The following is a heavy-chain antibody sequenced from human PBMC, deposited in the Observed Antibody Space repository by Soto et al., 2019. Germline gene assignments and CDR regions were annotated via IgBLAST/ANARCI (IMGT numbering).Heavy chain of an antibody. Sequence: GESLKISCKGSGYSFTSYWIGWVRQMPGKGLEWMGIIYPGDSDTRYSPSFQGQVTISADKSISTAYLQWSSLKASDTAMYYCARHPYSSSSGGWYYYYGMDVWGQGTTVTVS. J-gene: IGHJ6*02. CDR3: ARHPYSSSSGGWYYYYGMDV. D-gene: IGHD6-6*01. CDR2: IYPGDSDT. V-gene: IGHV5-51*01. CDR1: GYSFTSYW.